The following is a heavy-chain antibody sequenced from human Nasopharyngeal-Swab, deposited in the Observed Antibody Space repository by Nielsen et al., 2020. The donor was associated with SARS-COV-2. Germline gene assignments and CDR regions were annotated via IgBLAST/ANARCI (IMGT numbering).Heavy chain of an antibody. D-gene: IGHD1-1*01. Sequence: GPTLVKPPATLTLTCTVSGFSLSHARMGVSWVRQPPEKALEWLAPIFSIDEKSYSTSLKSRLTISKDTSKSQVVLTMTNMDPVDTATYYCARIRSNHFPTDYYYYGMDVWGQGTTVTVSS. CDR2: IFSIDEK. J-gene: IGHJ6*02. CDR3: ARIRSNHFPTDYYYYGMDV. V-gene: IGHV2-26*01. CDR1: GFSLSHARMG.